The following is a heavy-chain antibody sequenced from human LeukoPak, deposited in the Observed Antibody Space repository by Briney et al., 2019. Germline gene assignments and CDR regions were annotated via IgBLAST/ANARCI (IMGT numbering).Heavy chain of an antibody. Sequence: PSETLSLTCAVYGGSFSGYYWSWIRQPPGKGLEWIGEINHSGSTNYNPSLKSRVTISVDTSKNQFSLKLSSVTAADTAVYYCARGTRHPRYYYGMDVWGQGTTVTVSS. J-gene: IGHJ6*02. V-gene: IGHV4-34*01. CDR1: GGSFSGYY. CDR2: INHSGST. CDR3: ARGTRHPRYYYGMDV.